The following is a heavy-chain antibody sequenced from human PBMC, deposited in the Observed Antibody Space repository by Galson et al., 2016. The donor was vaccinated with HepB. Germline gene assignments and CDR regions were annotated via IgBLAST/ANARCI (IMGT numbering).Heavy chain of an antibody. Sequence: SETLSLTCTVSGGSISSYYWSWIRQPPGKGLEWIATIYYTGTTYYNPSLKSRLTISVDTSYNQFSLHLNSVTAADTAVYYCARDLTGPAFDIWSQGTMVTVSS. CDR1: GGSISSYY. V-gene: IGHV4-59*04. CDR2: IYYTGTT. D-gene: IGHD5-24*01. J-gene: IGHJ3*02. CDR3: ARDLTGPAFDI.